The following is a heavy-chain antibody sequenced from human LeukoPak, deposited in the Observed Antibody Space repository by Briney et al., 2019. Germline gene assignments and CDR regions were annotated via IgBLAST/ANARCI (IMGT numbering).Heavy chain of an antibody. V-gene: IGHV3-74*01. J-gene: IGHJ5*02. Sequence: GGSLRLSCAASGFTFSSYWMHWVRQAPGKGLVWVSRINSDGSSTSYADSVKGRFTISRDNAKNTLYLQMNSLRAEDTAVYYCAREEYSSSWSPRRINWFDPWGQGTLVTVSS. CDR1: GFTFSSYW. CDR2: INSDGSST. CDR3: AREEYSSSWSPRRINWFDP. D-gene: IGHD6-13*01.